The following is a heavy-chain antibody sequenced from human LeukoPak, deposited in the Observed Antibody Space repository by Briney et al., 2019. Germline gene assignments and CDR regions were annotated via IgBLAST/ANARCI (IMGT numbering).Heavy chain of an antibody. D-gene: IGHD3-3*01. Sequence: GGSLRLSCAASGFTFSSYWMSWVRQAPGKGLEWVANIKQDGSEKYYVDSVKGRFTISRDNAKNSLYLQMHSLRAEDTAVYYCAREIVGYDFWSGYGYYYYYYYMDVWGKGATVTVSS. V-gene: IGHV3-7*01. J-gene: IGHJ6*03. CDR3: AREIVGYDFWSGYGYYYYYYYMDV. CDR2: IKQDGSEK. CDR1: GFTFSSYW.